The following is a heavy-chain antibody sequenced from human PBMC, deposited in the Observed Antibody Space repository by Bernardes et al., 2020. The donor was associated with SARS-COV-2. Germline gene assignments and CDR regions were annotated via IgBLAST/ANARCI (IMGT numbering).Heavy chain of an antibody. V-gene: IGHV3-23*01. CDR3: AKDRDIILMGHGMDV. D-gene: IGHD5-12*01. J-gene: IGHJ6*02. CDR1: GFTFSSYA. Sequence: GGSLRLSCAASGFTFSSYAMSWVRQAPGMGLEWVSTTGGAGGSAHYADSVKGRFTISRDNSRNTLYLQMNSLRAEDTAIYYCAKDRDIILMGHGMDVWGQGTTVTVSS. CDR2: TGGAGGSA.